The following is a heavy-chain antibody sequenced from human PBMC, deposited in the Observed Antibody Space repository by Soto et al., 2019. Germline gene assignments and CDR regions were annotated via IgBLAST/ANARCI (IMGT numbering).Heavy chain of an antibody. CDR3: ARHYLALRKNNWFDP. Sequence: SETLSLTCTVSGDSIISSDFYWGWVRQPPGKGLEWIGSIFYLGSSYYNPSLKSRVTMSVDTSKNQFSLRLRSVTAADTALYFCARHYLALRKNNWFDPWGQRIMVTVSS. CDR2: IFYLGSS. D-gene: IGHD3-3*02. V-gene: IGHV4-39*01. J-gene: IGHJ5*02. CDR1: GDSIISSDFY.